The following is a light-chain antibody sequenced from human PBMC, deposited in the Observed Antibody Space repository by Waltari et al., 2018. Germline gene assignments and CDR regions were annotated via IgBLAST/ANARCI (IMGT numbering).Light chain of an antibody. Sequence: KYVSWYHQRPCQSPLLVIYQDRKRPSGIPERFSGSNSGNPATLTISGTQSMDEGDYYCQAWDSSTVVFGGGTKLTVL. J-gene: IGLJ2*01. CDR3: QAWDSSTVV. CDR1: KY. CDR2: QDR. V-gene: IGLV3-1*01.